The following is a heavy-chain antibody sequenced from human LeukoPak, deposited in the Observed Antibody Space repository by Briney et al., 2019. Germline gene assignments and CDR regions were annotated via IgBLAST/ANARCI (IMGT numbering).Heavy chain of an antibody. V-gene: IGHV4-34*01. CDR1: GGSFSGYY. CDR3: ARGREVPAAIHGGWFDP. D-gene: IGHD2-2*02. J-gene: IGHJ5*02. Sequence: SETLSLTCAVYGGSFSGYYWSWIRQPPGKGLEWIGEINHSGSTNYNPSLKSRVTISADTSKNQFSLKLSSVTAADTAVYYCARGREVPAAIHGGWFDPWGQGTLVTVSS. CDR2: INHSGST.